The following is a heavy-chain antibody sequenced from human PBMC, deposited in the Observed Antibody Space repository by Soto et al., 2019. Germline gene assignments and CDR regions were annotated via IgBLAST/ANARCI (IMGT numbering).Heavy chain of an antibody. Sequence: ASVKISCKASGYTFTNYGISWVRQAPGQGLEWMGWISAYNGNTNYAQNLQGRVTMTTDTSTSTAYMELRSLRSDDTAVYYCARVDVLRFLERLIWGQGTLVTVSS. CDR1: GYTFTNYG. CDR3: ARVDVLRFLERLI. V-gene: IGHV1-18*04. CDR2: ISAYNGNT. D-gene: IGHD3-3*01. J-gene: IGHJ4*02.